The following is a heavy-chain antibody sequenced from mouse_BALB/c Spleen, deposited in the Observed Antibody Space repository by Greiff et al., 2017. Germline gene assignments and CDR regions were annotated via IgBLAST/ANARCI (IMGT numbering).Heavy chain of an antibody. CDR2: ISSGGSYT. V-gene: IGHV5-6-4*01. CDR1: GFTFSSYT. Sequence: EVQLVESGGGLVKPGGSLKLSCAASGFTFSSYTMSWVRQTPEKRLEWVATISSGGSYTYYPDSVKGRFTISRDNAKNTLYLQMSSLKSEDTAMYYCTRDRRDYFDYWGQGTTLTVSS. CDR3: TRDRRDYFDY. J-gene: IGHJ2*01.